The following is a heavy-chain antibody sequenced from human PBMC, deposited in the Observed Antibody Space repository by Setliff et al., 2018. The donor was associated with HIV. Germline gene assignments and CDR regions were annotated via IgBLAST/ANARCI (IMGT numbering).Heavy chain of an antibody. D-gene: IGHD1-26*01. J-gene: IGHJ3*02. CDR2: ISSSSSYI. CDR1: GFTFSSYS. Sequence: GGSLRLSCAASGFTFSSYSMNWVRQAPGKGLEWVSSISSSSSYIYYADSVKGRCTISRDNAKNSLYLQMNSRRAEDTAVYYCARDRPRGGGSLDAFDIWGQGTMVTVSS. CDR3: ARDRPRGGGSLDAFDI. V-gene: IGHV3-21*01.